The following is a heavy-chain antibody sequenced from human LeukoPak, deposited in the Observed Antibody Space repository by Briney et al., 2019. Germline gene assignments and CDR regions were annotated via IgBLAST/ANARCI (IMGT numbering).Heavy chain of an antibody. V-gene: IGHV1-2*02. Sequence: ASVKVSCKASGYTITGYYMHWVRQAPGQGLEWMGWINPNSGGTNYAQKFQGRVTMTRDTSISTAYMELSRLRSDDTAVYYCARVSGSYFSYYFDYWGQGTLVTVSS. J-gene: IGHJ4*02. CDR2: INPNSGGT. D-gene: IGHD1-26*01. CDR3: ARVSGSYFSYYFDY. CDR1: GYTITGYY.